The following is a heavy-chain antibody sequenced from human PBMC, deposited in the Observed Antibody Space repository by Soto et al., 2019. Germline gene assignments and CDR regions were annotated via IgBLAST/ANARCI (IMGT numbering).Heavy chain of an antibody. V-gene: IGHV3-21*01. CDR3: ARGSASKSGHLWYFDL. CDR1: GFTFDTYT. Sequence: LRLSCTASGFTFDTYTMNWLRQAPGRGLEWVSSISATTTYKYYAASVEGRFTISRDNAKNSLYLQTNSLGAEDTAVYYCARGSASKSGHLWYFDLWGRGTLVTVSS. D-gene: IGHD2-8*02. J-gene: IGHJ2*01. CDR2: ISATTTYK.